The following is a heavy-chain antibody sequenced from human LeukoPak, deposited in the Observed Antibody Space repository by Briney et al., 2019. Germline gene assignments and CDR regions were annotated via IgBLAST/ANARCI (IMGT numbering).Heavy chain of an antibody. V-gene: IGHV1-18*01. D-gene: IGHD1-14*01. CDR3: AREAAGQANRDFFDS. J-gene: IGHJ4*02. Sequence: ASVKVSCKASGFTFTSYGISWVRQAPGQGLEWVGWISAYNGKTNSAQKFQGRVTMTTVASASTAYMELRSLTSDDTAMYYCAREAAGQANRDFFDSWGQGTLVTVSS. CDR1: GFTFTSYG. CDR2: ISAYNGKT.